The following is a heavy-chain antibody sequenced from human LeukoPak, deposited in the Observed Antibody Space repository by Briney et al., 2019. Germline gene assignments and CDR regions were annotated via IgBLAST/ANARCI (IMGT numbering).Heavy chain of an antibody. J-gene: IGHJ6*03. CDR3: ARGAADTKIYYYYYYMDV. D-gene: IGHD6-13*01. Sequence: SETLSLTCAVYGGSFSGYYWSWIRQPPGKGLEWIGEINHSGSTNYNPSLKSRVTISVDTSKNQFSLKLSSVTAADTAVYYCARGAADTKIYYYYYYMDVWGKGTTVTVS. CDR1: GGSFSGYY. V-gene: IGHV4-34*01. CDR2: INHSGST.